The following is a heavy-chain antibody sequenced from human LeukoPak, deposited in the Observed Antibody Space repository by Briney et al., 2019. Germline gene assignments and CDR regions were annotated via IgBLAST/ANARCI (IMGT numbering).Heavy chain of an antibody. CDR2: IYNSGST. J-gene: IGHJ2*01. CDR1: GGSISSYY. D-gene: IGHD4-23*01. CDR3: ARSVVTLYWYFDL. V-gene: IGHV4-4*07. Sequence: SETLSLTCTVSGGSISSYYWSWIRQPAGKGLEWIGHIYNSGSTNYNPSLKGRVTMSVATSKNQFSLHLSSVTTADTAVYYCARSVVTLYWYFDLWGRGTLVTVSS.